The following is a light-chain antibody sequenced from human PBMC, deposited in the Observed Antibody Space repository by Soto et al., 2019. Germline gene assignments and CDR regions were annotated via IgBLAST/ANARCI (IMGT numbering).Light chain of an antibody. J-gene: IGKJ1*01. CDR1: PSVTNF. V-gene: IGKV3-11*01. CDR3: QQRNVWPPVT. Sequence: PWERPTLSCISSPSVTNFLAWYQQKPGQAPRLLIYGAFNRATGIPARFSGSGSGTDFTLTISSLEPEDSAVYYCQQRNVWPPVTFGQGTKVDIK. CDR2: GAF.